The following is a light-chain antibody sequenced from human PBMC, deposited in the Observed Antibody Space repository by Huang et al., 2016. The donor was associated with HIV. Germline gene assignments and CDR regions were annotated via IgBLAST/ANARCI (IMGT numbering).Light chain of an antibody. CDR2: SAS. V-gene: IGKV3-15*01. Sequence: EIVMTQSPVTLSVSPGERATLSCRASHSVGSSLAWYQQKPGQAPRLVIYSASTRATGSPDRFSGSGSGTEFTLTISSLQSGDPAIYYCHQYNKWPVTFGQGTTVEIK. J-gene: IGKJ2*01. CDR1: HSVGSS. CDR3: HQYNKWPVT.